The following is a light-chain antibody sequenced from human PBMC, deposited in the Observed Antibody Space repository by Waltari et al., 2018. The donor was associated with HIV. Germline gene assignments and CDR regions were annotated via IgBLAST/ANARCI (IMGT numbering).Light chain of an antibody. CDR2: HDS. V-gene: IGLV3-21*02. CDR1: HIGSKS. J-gene: IGLJ3*02. Sequence: SYVLTQPPSVSVAPGQTAGITCGGNHIGSKSVHWYRQKPGQAPVVVVYHDSGRPSGIPERFSGSNSGNTATLTLSRVEAGDEADYYCQVWDSSSHHWVFGGGTKLTVL. CDR3: QVWDSSSHHWV.